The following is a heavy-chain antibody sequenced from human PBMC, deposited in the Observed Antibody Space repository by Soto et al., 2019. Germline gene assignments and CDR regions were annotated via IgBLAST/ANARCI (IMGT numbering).Heavy chain of an antibody. V-gene: IGHV3-23*01. CDR1: GFTFSSYA. D-gene: IGHD3-22*01. CDR3: AKERYYYDSSGYPGYYGMDV. Sequence: GGSLRLSCAASGFTFSSYAMSWVRQAPGKGLEWVSAISGSGGSTYYADSVKGRFTISRDNSKNTLYLQMNSLRAEDTAVYYCAKERYYYDSSGYPGYYGMDVWGQGTTVTVSS. J-gene: IGHJ6*02. CDR2: ISGSGGST.